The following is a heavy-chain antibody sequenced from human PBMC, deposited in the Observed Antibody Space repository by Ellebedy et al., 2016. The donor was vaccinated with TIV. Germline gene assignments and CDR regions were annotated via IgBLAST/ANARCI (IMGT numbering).Heavy chain of an antibody. CDR3: ARGGGRDDYNLGY. V-gene: IGHV3-9*01. J-gene: IGHJ4*02. D-gene: IGHD5-24*01. CDR1: GFTFDDYA. CDR2: ISWNSGSI. Sequence: SLKISXAASGFTFDDYAMHWVRQAPGKGLEWVSGISWNSGSIVYADSVKGRFTISRDNAKNSLYLQMNSLRAEDTAVYYCARGGGRDDYNLGYWGQGTLVTVSS.